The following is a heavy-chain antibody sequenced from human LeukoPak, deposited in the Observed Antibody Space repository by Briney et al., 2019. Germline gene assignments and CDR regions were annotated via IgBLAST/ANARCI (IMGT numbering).Heavy chain of an antibody. CDR1: GYTFPSYF. CDR2: INPSGGST. J-gene: IGHJ4*02. CDR3: ARELRSGYYRWIDY. V-gene: IGHV1-46*01. D-gene: IGHD3-3*01. Sequence: ASVKVSCKAAGYTFPSYFIHWVRQAPGQGLGWMGIINPSGGSTSYTQKFQGRVTMTKDTSTSTVYMELSSLRSEDTAVYYCARELRSGYYRWIDYWGQGTLVTVSS.